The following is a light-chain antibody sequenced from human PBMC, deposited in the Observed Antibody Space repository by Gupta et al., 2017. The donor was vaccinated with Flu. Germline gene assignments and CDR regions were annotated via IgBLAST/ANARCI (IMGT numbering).Light chain of an antibody. CDR2: DVS. J-gene: IGLJ2*01. V-gene: IGLV2-14*04. CDR3: RTDTGGSYVV. Sequence: NTITCTGTSGDIGFYNDDCWHQKSPDKAVKLMIYDVSSRSAGVSSCFSGSKAGNTASLTISGHQVEDGDDYYCRTDTGGSYVVFGGGTKLAVL. CDR1: SGDIGFYND.